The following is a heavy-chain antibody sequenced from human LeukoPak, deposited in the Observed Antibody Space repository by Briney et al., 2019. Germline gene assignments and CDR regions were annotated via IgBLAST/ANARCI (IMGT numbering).Heavy chain of an antibody. Sequence: SGPTLVNPTQTLTLTCTFSGFSLSTSGVGVGWIRQPPGKALEWLALIYWNDDKRYSPSLKSRLTITKDTSKYQVVLTMTNMDPVDTATYYCAHSLDYDILTGLFDYWGQGTLVTVSS. CDR1: GFSLSTSGVG. CDR2: IYWNDDK. CDR3: AHSLDYDILTGLFDY. J-gene: IGHJ4*02. D-gene: IGHD3-9*01. V-gene: IGHV2-5*01.